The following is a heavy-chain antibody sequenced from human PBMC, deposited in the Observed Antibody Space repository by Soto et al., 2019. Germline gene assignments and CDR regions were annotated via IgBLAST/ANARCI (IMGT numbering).Heavy chain of an antibody. J-gene: IGHJ4*02. CDR3: TTDLDPSEDWLLHYFDY. V-gene: IGHV3-15*01. Sequence: GGSLRLSCAASGFTFSNAWMSWVRQAPGKGLEWVGRIKSKTDGGTTDYAAPVKGRFTISRDDSKNTLYLQMNSLKTEDTAVYYCTTDLDPSEDWLLHYFDYWGQGTLVTVSS. CDR1: GFTFSNAW. D-gene: IGHD3-9*01. CDR2: IKSKTDGGTT.